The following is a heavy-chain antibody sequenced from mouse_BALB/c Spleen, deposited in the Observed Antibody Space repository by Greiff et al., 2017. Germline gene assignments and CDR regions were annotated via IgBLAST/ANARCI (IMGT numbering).Heavy chain of an antibody. CDR1: GYTFTSYV. J-gene: IGHJ4*01. V-gene: IGHV1-14*01. CDR2: INPYNDGT. CDR3: AREGIKDYDGDYYAMDY. Sequence: LQESGPELVKPGASVKMSCKASGYTFTSYVMHWVKQKPGQGLEWIGYINPYNDGTKYNEKFKGKATLTSDKSSSTAYMELSSLTSEDSAVYYCAREGIKDYDGDYYAMDYWGQGTSVTVSS. D-gene: IGHD2-4*01.